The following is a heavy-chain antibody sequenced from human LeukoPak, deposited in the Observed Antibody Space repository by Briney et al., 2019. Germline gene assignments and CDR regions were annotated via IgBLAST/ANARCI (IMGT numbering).Heavy chain of an antibody. V-gene: IGHV1-24*01. CDR2: FDPEDGET. CDR1: GYTLTELS. J-gene: IGHJ5*02. Sequence: ASVKVSCKVSGYTLTELSMHWVRQAPGKGLEWMGGFDPEDGETIYAQKFQGRVTMTEDTSTDTAYMELSSLRSEDTAVYYCATIREDSSGYYNWFDPWGQGTLVTVSS. CDR3: ATIREDSSGYYNWFDP. D-gene: IGHD3-22*01.